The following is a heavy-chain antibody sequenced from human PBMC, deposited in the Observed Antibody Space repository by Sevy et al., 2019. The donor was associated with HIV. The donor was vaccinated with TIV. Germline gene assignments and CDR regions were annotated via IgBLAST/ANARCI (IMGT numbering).Heavy chain of an antibody. D-gene: IGHD3-22*01. CDR1: GYTFTSYG. CDR2: ISAYNGNT. J-gene: IGHJ5*02. Sequence: ASVKVSCKASGYTFTSYGISWVRQAPGQGLEWMGWISAYNGNTNYAQKLQGRVTMTTDKSTSTAYMELRSLRSDDTAVYYCARDIVAMIVVGEYWFDPWGQGTLVTVSS. V-gene: IGHV1-18*01. CDR3: ARDIVAMIVVGEYWFDP.